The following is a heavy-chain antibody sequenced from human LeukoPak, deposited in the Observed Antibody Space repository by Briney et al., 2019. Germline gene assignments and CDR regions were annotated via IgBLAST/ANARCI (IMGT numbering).Heavy chain of an antibody. V-gene: IGHV1-18*01. CDR3: ARENPSRDGYKPMRVRNYYYYYYMDV. Sequence: ASVKVSCKASGYTFTSYGISWVRQAPGQGLEWMGWISAYNGNTNYAQKLQGRVTMTTDTSTSTAYMELRSLRSDDTAVYYCARENPSRDGYKPMRVRNYYYYYYMDVWGKGTTVTVSS. CDR2: ISAYNGNT. J-gene: IGHJ6*03. D-gene: IGHD5-24*01. CDR1: GYTFTSYG.